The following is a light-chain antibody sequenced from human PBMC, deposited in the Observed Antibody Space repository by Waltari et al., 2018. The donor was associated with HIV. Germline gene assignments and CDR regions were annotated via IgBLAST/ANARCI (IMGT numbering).Light chain of an antibody. CDR3: SSYTSSSTYV. J-gene: IGLJ1*01. CDR2: GVS. V-gene: IGLV2-14*03. CDR1: SSDVGGYNY. Sequence: QSALTQPASVSGSPGQSIAISCTGTSSDVGGYNYVSWYQQNPGKVPKLMIFGVSNRPSGVSHRFSGSKAGNTASLTISGLQAEDEADYYCSSYTSSSTYVFGTGTKVTVL.